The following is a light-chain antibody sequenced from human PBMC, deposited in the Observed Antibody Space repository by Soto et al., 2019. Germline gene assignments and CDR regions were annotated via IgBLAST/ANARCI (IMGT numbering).Light chain of an antibody. CDR1: QTVSSN. J-gene: IGKJ3*01. CDR3: QQYNDWPPFT. CDR2: GAS. Sequence: DIVMTQSPATLSVSPGERATLSCRASQTVSSNLAWYQQKPGQAPRLLIYGASTRAPGIPARFSGSGSGTEFTLTISSLQSEDFAVYYCQQYNDWPPFTIGPGTRVEIK. V-gene: IGKV3-15*01.